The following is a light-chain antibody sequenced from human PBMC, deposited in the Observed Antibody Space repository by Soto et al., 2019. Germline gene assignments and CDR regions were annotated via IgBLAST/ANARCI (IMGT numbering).Light chain of an antibody. V-gene: IGKV1-5*01. CDR1: QTITNR. CDR3: QHYGGLWT. Sequence: DIQMTQSPSTVSASVGDRVTITCRASQTITNRLAWYQRKPGKAPKVLIYDASNLESGVPSRFSGSGSGTEFILPISSLQPDDFATYYCQHYGGLWTFGQGTKVEVK. J-gene: IGKJ1*01. CDR2: DAS.